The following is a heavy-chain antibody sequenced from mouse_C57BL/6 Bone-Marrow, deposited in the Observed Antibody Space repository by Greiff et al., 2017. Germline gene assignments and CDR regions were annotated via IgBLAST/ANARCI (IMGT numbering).Heavy chain of an antibody. V-gene: IGHV1-4*01. J-gene: IGHJ1*03. Sequence: QVQLKESGAELARPGASVKMSCKASGYTFTSYTMHWVKQRPGQGLEWIGYINPSSGYTKYNQKFKDKATLTADKSSSTAYMQLSSLTSEDSAVYYCARSIIYYYAKGYFDVWGTGTTVTVSS. CDR2: INPSSGYT. CDR3: ARSIIYYYAKGYFDV. D-gene: IGHD1-1*01. CDR1: GYTFTSYT.